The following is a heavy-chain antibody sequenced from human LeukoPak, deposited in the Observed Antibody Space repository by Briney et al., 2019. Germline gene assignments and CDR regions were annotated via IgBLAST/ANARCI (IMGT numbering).Heavy chain of an antibody. Sequence: GGSLRLSCAASGFTVSGYYMNWVRQAPGKGLEWVSVIYTGGSTYYADSVKGRFTISRDNSKNTLYLQMNSLRAEDTAVYYCARTYYYDSSGYSNPGGYWGQGTLVTVSS. D-gene: IGHD3-22*01. J-gene: IGHJ4*02. CDR2: IYTGGST. V-gene: IGHV3-66*02. CDR1: GFTVSGYY. CDR3: ARTYYYDSSGYSNPGGY.